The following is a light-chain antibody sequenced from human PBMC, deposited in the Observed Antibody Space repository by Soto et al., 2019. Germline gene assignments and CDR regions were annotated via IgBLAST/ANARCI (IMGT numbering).Light chain of an antibody. CDR3: HHYHYHPFT. CDR1: QGISNE. J-gene: IGKJ4*01. Sequence: DVQMTQSPSSLSASVGDRVTITCRASQGISNELAWFQQIPGKAPKSLIYAASSLQGGVPSRFSAVRFGTAFSPTFSTLQPKDFASYYGHHYHYHPFTFGGGAKVEFK. CDR2: AAS. V-gene: IGKV1-16*01.